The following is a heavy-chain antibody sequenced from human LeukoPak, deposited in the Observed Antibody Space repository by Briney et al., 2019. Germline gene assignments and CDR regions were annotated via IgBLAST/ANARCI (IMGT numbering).Heavy chain of an antibody. J-gene: IGHJ5*02. CDR1: GGSISSYY. CDR2: IYTSGST. D-gene: IGHD3-22*01. CDR3: ARAVVLAYYYDSSGYLYNWFDP. V-gene: IGHV4-4*07. Sequence: SETLSLTCTVSGGSISSYYWSWIRQPARKGLEWIGRIYTSGSTNCNPSLKSRVTMSVDTSKNQFSLKLSSVTAADTAVYYCARAVVLAYYYDSSGYLYNWFDPWGQGTLVTVSS.